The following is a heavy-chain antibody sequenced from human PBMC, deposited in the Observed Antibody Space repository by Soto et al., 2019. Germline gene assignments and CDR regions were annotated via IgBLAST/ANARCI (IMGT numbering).Heavy chain of an antibody. Sequence: SETLSLTCTVSGGSISSYYWSWIRQPPGKGLEWIGYIYYSGSTNYNPSLKSRVTISVDTSKNQFSLKLSSVTAADTAVYYCARFSTQRYYYEGTSNYSYYGMDVWGQGTTVTVSS. V-gene: IGHV4-59*01. CDR3: ARFSTQRYYYEGTSNYSYYGMDV. J-gene: IGHJ6*02. CDR2: IYYSGST. CDR1: GGSISSYY. D-gene: IGHD3-22*01.